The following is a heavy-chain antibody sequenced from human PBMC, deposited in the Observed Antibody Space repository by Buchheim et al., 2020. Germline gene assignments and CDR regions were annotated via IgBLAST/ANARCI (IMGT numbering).Heavy chain of an antibody. Sequence: QIQLVQSGAEVKKPGASVKVSCKTSGYTFTSYGIIWVRQAPGQGLEWMGWISPYNGNTNYAQNLQGRVIMTTDTSTSTAYMELRSLRSDDTAVYYCARDGDILTGYYNSDDAFDTWGQGT. CDR1: GYTFTSYG. D-gene: IGHD3-9*01. CDR3: ARDGDILTGYYNSDDAFDT. CDR2: ISPYNGNT. V-gene: IGHV1-18*01. J-gene: IGHJ3*02.